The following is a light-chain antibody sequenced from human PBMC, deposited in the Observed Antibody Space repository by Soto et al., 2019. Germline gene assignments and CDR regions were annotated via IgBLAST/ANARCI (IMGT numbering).Light chain of an antibody. V-gene: IGLV2-14*01. CDR3: SSYTISITLV. Sequence: QSALTQPASVSGSPGQSITISCTGTSSDVGGYNYVSWYQQHPGKAPKLMIYDVSNRPSGVSNRFSGSKSGNTASLTISGLQAEDEADYYCSSYTISITLVFGTGTKLTVL. CDR1: SSDVGGYNY. CDR2: DVS. J-gene: IGLJ1*01.